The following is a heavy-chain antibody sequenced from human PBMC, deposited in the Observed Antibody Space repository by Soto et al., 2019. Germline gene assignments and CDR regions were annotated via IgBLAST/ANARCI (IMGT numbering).Heavy chain of an antibody. J-gene: IGHJ4*02. V-gene: IGHV3-15*07. D-gene: IGHD3-22*01. CDR2: IKSKTDGGTT. CDR3: TTEYYYDSSGPTRFDD. Sequence: GGSLRLSCAASGFTFSNAWMNWVRQAPGKGLEWVGRIKSKTDGGTTDYAAPVKGRFTISRDDSKNTLYLQMNSLKTEDTAVYYCTTEYYYDSSGPTRFDDWGQGTLVTVS. CDR1: GFTFSNAW.